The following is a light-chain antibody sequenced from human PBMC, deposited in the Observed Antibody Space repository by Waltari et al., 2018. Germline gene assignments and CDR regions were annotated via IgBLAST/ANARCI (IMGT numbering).Light chain of an antibody. CDR1: QSVNWY. V-gene: IGKV3-11*01. CDR2: DTS. CDR3: QQRRNWPLT. J-gene: IGKJ4*01. Sequence: EIVLTQSPATLSLSPGERATLSCRASQSVNWYLAWYQQRPGQAPRLLIYDTSNRATGIPARFSGSGSETDFTLTISSLEPEASPVYYCQQRRNWPLTFGGGTKVEIK.